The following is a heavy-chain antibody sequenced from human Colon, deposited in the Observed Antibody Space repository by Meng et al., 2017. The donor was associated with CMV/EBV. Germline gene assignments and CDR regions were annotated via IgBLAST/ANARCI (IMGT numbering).Heavy chain of an antibody. Sequence: GESLKISCAASGFTFRTYWMSWVRQAPGRGLEWVSYISSSSTYIFYADSVKGRFTISRDNANNLLYLQMTSLRADDTAVYYCARDPDHDRYGSGRCLDYWGQGTLVTVSS. J-gene: IGHJ4*02. D-gene: IGHD3-10*01. V-gene: IGHV3-21*06. CDR1: GFTFRTYW. CDR3: ARDPDHDRYGSGRCLDY. CDR2: ISSSSTYI.